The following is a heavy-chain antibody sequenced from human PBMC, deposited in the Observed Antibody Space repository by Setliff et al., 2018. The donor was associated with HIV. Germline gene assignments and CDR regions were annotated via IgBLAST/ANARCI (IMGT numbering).Heavy chain of an antibody. J-gene: IGHJ6*02. Sequence: PSETLSLTCTVSGGSISSGGYYWSWIRQHPGKGLEWIGYIYYSGSTYYNPALKSRVTISVDTSKNQFSLKLSSVTAADTAVYYCARDSDNCSGGSCYRAAVGMDVWGQGTTVTVSS. CDR3: ARDSDNCSGGSCYRAAVGMDV. V-gene: IGHV4-31*03. CDR1: GGSISSGGYY. CDR2: IYYSGST. D-gene: IGHD2-15*01.